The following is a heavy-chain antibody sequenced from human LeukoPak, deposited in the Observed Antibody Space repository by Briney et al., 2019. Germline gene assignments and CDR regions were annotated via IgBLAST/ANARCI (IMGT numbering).Heavy chain of an antibody. CDR2: IYHSGST. V-gene: IGHV4-59*08. D-gene: IGHD6-13*01. CDR3: ARHLAATGVFDY. J-gene: IGHJ4*02. Sequence: SETLSLTCTVSGGSISSYYWSWIRLPPGKGLEWIGYIYHSGSTNSNPSLKSRVTLSVDTSTNQFSLKLTSVTAADTAVYYCARHLAATGVFDYWGQGTLVTVSS. CDR1: GGSISSYY.